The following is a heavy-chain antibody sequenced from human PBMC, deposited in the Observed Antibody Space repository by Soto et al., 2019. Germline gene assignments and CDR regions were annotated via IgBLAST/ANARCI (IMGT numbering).Heavy chain of an antibody. CDR3: ARGSSPKAYCSGGSCYQLGYYYYGMDV. CDR2: IIPIFGTA. J-gene: IGHJ6*02. D-gene: IGHD2-15*01. Sequence: SVKVSCKASGGTFSSYAISWARQAPGQGLEWMGGIIPIFGTANYAQKFQGRVTITADESTGTAYMELSSLRSEDTAVYYCARGSSPKAYCSGGSCYQLGYYYYGMDVWGQGTTVTVSS. CDR1: GGTFSSYA. V-gene: IGHV1-69*13.